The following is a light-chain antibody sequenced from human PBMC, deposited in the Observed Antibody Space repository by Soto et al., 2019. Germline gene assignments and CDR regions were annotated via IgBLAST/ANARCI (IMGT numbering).Light chain of an antibody. CDR2: GAS. Sequence: EIVLTQSPGTLSLSPGERATLSCRASQSVSRGHLAWYQQKPGQAPRLLIYGASSRATGIADRFSGSGAGTDFTLTISRLEPEDFAVYYCQQYGNSPPYSFGQGTK. J-gene: IGKJ2*03. CDR1: QSVSRGH. V-gene: IGKV3-20*01. CDR3: QQYGNSPPYS.